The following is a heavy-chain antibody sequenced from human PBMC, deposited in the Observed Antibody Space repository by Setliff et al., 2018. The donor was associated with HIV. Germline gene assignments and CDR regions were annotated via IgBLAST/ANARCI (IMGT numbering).Heavy chain of an antibody. CDR1: LDTHW. CDR2: INRDGRST. CDR3: AKGGRLWFSYFDY. D-gene: IGHD5-18*01. J-gene: IGHJ4*02. V-gene: IGHV3-74*01. Sequence: GGSLRLSCVSTLDTHWMDWVRQAPGKGLVWVSRINRDGRSTHYADSVKGRFTISRDNSKNTLYLQMNSLRAEDTAVYYCAKGGRLWFSYFDYWGQGTLVTVSS.